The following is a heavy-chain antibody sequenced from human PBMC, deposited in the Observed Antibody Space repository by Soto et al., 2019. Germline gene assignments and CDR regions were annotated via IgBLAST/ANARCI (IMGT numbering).Heavy chain of an antibody. D-gene: IGHD4-17*01. CDR1: GFTFSSYW. CDR3: ARDRTVTSPRYYYYYYMDV. Sequence: TGGSLRLSCAASGFTFSSYWMHLVRQAPGKGLVWVSRINSDGSSTSYADSVKGRFTISRDNAKNTLYLQMNSLRAEDTAVYYCARDRTVTSPRYYYYYYMDVWGKGTTVTVSS. CDR2: INSDGSST. J-gene: IGHJ6*03. V-gene: IGHV3-74*01.